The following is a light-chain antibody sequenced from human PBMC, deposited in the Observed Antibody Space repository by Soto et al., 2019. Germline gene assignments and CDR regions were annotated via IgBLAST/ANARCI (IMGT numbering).Light chain of an antibody. CDR1: QSVSSSS. V-gene: IGKV3-20*01. CDR2: GAS. Sequence: EVVLTQSPGTLSLSPGERATLSCRASQSVSSSSLVCYQQKPGQAPRLLIYGASGRATGIPDRFSGSGSGTDFTLTISRLEPEDFAVYYCQQNGSSPRTFGQGTKVEIK. J-gene: IGKJ1*01. CDR3: QQNGSSPRT.